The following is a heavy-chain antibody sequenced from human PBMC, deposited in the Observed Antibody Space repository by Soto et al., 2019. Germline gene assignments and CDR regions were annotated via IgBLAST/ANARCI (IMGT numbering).Heavy chain of an antibody. J-gene: IGHJ5*02. CDR2: IYHSGST. D-gene: IGHD3-10*01. CDR3: SRFGESSNWFDH. CDR1: GCSISSGGYS. V-gene: IGHV4-30-2*01. Sequence: PXETLSLTCSVAGCSISSGGYSWSWIRQPPGKGLEWIGYIYHSGSTYYNPSLKSRVTISVDRSKNQFSLKLSSVTAADTAVYYCSRFGESSNWFDHWGQGTLVTVSS.